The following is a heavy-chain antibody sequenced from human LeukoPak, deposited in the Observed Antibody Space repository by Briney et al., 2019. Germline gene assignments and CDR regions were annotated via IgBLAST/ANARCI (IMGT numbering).Heavy chain of an antibody. J-gene: IGHJ4*02. V-gene: IGHV3-23*01. CDR2: ISGSGDTT. D-gene: IGHD1-1*01. CDR1: GFTFSSYA. Sequence: GGSSRLSCAASGFTFSSYAMSWVRQAPGKGLEWVSVISGSGDTTYCSDSVKVRFSISRDNSKNTLYLQMNSLRAEDTAVYYCAKGILGNDCLFDCWGQGTVVTVSS. CDR3: AKGILGNDCLFDC.